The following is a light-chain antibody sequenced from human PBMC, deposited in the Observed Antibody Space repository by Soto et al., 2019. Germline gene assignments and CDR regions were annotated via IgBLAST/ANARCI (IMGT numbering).Light chain of an antibody. CDR2: KAS. Sequence: DLQMTQSPSTLSASVGDRVTITCRASQSIHTWLAWYQQKPGKAPKLLIYKASSLESGVPSTFSGSGSGTEFTLTISSLQPDDFATYYCQQYDSLWTFGQGTKVEIK. V-gene: IGKV1-5*03. J-gene: IGKJ1*01. CDR3: QQYDSLWT. CDR1: QSIHTW.